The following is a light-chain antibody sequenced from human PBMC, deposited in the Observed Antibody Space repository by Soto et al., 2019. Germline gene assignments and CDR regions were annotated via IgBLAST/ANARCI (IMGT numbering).Light chain of an antibody. CDR3: QQYNNWPRT. CDR2: GAS. CDR1: QSVNSN. Sequence: ETLMTQSAATLSVSPGERVTLSCRASQSVNSNLAWYQQKPGQAPRLLIYGASTRVTGIPARFSGSGSGTDLTLAISSLQSEDFAVYYCQQYNNWPRTFGQGTKVEVK. J-gene: IGKJ1*01. V-gene: IGKV3-15*01.